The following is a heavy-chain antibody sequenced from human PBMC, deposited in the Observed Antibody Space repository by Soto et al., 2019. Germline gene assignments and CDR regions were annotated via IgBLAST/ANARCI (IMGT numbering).Heavy chain of an antibody. D-gene: IGHD6-25*01. V-gene: IGHV4-31*03. CDR2: IYYSGTT. CDR1: GGSITSTTFY. J-gene: IGHJ4*02. Sequence: PSETLSLTCSVSGGSITSTTFYWTWIRQRPGRGLEWVGNIYYSGTTYYNPSLTGRVEMSMDTSKNDFSLKLRSVTAADTAVYFCARVDSGWAFPDFWGQGALVTVSS. CDR3: ARVDSGWAFPDF.